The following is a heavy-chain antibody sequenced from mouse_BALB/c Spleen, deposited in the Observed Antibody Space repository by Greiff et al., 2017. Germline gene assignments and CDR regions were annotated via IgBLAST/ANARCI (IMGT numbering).Heavy chain of an antibody. D-gene: IGHD1-1*01. Sequence: EVQRVESGGDLVKPGGSLKLSCAASGFTFSSYGMSWVRQTPDKRLEWVATISSGGSYTYYPDSVKGRFTISRDNAKNTLYLQMSSLKSEDTAMYYCARHIRTTVVADYWGQGTTLTVSS. J-gene: IGHJ2*01. CDR1: GFTFSSYG. V-gene: IGHV5-6*01. CDR2: ISSGGSYT. CDR3: ARHIRTTVVADY.